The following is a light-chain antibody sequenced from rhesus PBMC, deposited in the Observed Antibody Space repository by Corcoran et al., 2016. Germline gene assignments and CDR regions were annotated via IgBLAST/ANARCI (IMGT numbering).Light chain of an antibody. CDR2: RAS. J-gene: IGKJ4*01. CDR3: QQPDNSPLT. V-gene: IGKV1-69*01. Sequence: DIQMTQSPSSLSASVGDRVTITCRASQGISNGLAWYQQKPGKAPKHLNYRASNLETGVPSRFRGSGTGTGFTLSISSLQPEDIATSDCQQPDNSPLTFGGGTKVEIE. CDR1: QGISNG.